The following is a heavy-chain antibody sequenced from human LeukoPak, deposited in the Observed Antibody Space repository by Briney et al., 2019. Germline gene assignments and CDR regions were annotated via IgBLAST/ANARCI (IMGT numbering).Heavy chain of an antibody. CDR2: IYYSGST. Sequence: SETLSLTCTVSGGSISSSRYYWGWIRQPPGKGLEWIGSIYYSGSTYYNPSLKSRVTISVDTSKNQFSLKLSSVTAADTAVYYCARHVDYGDSCARFDYWGQGTLVTVSS. CDR3: ARHVDYGDSCARFDY. CDR1: GGSISSSRYY. V-gene: IGHV4-39*01. D-gene: IGHD4-17*01. J-gene: IGHJ4*02.